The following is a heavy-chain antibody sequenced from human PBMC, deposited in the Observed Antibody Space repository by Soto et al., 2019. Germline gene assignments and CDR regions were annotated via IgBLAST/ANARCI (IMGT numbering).Heavy chain of an antibody. D-gene: IGHD2-2*02. V-gene: IGHV3-33*01. J-gene: IGHJ4*02. Sequence: PGGSLRLSCAASGFTFSSYGMYWVRQAPGKGPEWVAVIWYDGSNKYYADSVKGRFTISRDNSKNTLYLQMNSLRAEDTAVYYCARSYCSSTSCYTIHLDYWGQGTLVTVSS. CDR1: GFTFSSYG. CDR2: IWYDGSNK. CDR3: ARSYCSSTSCYTIHLDY.